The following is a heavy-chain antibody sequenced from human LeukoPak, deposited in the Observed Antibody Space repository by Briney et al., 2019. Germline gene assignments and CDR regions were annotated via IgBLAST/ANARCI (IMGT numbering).Heavy chain of an antibody. CDR2: INRYNGNT. J-gene: IGHJ4*02. CDR3: AREQRYYGSWSYYLIDY. Sequence: GASVKVSCKASGYTFTSYAISWVRQATGQGLKRMGWINRYNGNTTYAQKLQSRVTMTTDTSTSTAYMELRSLRTDNTAVYYCAREQRYYGSWSYYLIDYWGQGTLVTVSS. D-gene: IGHD3-10*01. CDR1: GYTFTSYA. V-gene: IGHV1-18*01.